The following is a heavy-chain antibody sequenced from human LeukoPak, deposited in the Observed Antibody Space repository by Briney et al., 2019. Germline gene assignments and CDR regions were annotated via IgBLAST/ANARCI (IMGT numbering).Heavy chain of an antibody. D-gene: IGHD3-10*01. CDR3: ATLNYYGSGSQDY. CDR1: GYTLTELS. CDR2: FDPEDGET. V-gene: IGHV1-24*01. Sequence: ASVKDSCKVSGYTLTELSMHWVRQAPGKGLEWMGGFDPEDGETIYAQKFQGRVTMTEDTSTDTAYMELSSLRSEDTAVYYCATLNYYGSGSQDYWGQGTLVTVSS. J-gene: IGHJ4*02.